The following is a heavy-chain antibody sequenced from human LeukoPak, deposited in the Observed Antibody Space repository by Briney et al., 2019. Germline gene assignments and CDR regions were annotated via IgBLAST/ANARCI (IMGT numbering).Heavy chain of an antibody. J-gene: IGHJ3*02. Sequence: SETLSLTCTVSGGSISSYYWSWIRQPPGKGLEWIGYIYYSGSTNYNPSLKSRVTISVDTSKNQFSLKLSSVTAAGTAVYYCARIAGSYYGHDAFDIWGQGTMVTVSS. CDR1: GGSISSYY. CDR3: ARIAGSYYGHDAFDI. V-gene: IGHV4-59*01. D-gene: IGHD1-26*01. CDR2: IYYSGST.